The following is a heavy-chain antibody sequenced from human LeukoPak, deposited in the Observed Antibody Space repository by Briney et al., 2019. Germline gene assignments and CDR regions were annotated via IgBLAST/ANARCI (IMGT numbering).Heavy chain of an antibody. CDR1: GGTFSSYA. Sequence: SVKVSCKASGGTFSSYAISWVRQAPGQGLEWMGGIIPLLGTANYAQKFQGRVTITADESTSTAYMELSSLRSEDTAVYYCARVDCSGGSCPFDYWGQGTLVTVSS. CDR3: ARVDCSGGSCPFDY. J-gene: IGHJ4*02. D-gene: IGHD2-15*01. CDR2: IIPLLGTA. V-gene: IGHV1-69*13.